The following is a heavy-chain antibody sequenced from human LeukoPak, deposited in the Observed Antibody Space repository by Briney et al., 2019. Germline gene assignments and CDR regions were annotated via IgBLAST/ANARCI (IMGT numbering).Heavy chain of an antibody. CDR3: SRGRELASSSDSVLEGY. D-gene: IGHD6-6*01. V-gene: IGHV1-2*02. CDR1: GYTFTGYY. J-gene: IGHJ4*02. Sequence: ASVKVSCKASGYTFTGYYMHWVRQAPGQGLEWMGWINPNSGTTSYEQKFQGRVTVTRDTSITTVYMELTRLTSDDTAVYYCSRGRELASSSDSVLEGYWGQGTLVTVSS. CDR2: INPNSGTT.